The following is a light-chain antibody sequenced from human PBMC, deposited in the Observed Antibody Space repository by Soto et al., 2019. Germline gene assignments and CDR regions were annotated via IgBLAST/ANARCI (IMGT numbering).Light chain of an antibody. V-gene: IGKV1-5*03. J-gene: IGKJ1*01. CDR2: KAS. CDR1: QTISSW. CDR3: QHYNSYSEA. Sequence: IPMAPASSTLSGSVGHSVTNTFPASQTISSWLAWYQQKPGKAPKLLIYKASTLKSGVPSRFSGSGSGTEFTLTISSLQPDDFATYYCQHYNSYSEAFGQGTKVDIK.